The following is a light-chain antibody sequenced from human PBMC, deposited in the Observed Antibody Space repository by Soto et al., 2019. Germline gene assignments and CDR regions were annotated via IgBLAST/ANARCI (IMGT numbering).Light chain of an antibody. CDR1: SSNIGTNT. J-gene: IGLJ1*01. CDR3: FSFTTTSTHV. Sequence: QSVLTQAPAASGSPGQRVTISCSGSSSNIGTNTVNWYQQLPGTAPKLLIYSFNERPSGVPDRFSGSKSGNTAYLTISGLQVEDEAEYFCFSFTTTSTHVFGTGTKVTVL. V-gene: IGLV1-44*01. CDR2: SFN.